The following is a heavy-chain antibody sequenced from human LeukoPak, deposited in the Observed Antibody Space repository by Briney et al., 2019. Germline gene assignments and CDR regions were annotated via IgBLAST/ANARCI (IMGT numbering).Heavy chain of an antibody. D-gene: IGHD2-2*02. CDR3: ARRGGRYCSSTSCYKGFDP. CDR1: GGSFSGYY. V-gene: IGHV4-34*01. CDR2: INHSGST. Sequence: SETLSLTCAVYGGSFSGYYWSWIRQPPGKGLEWIGEINHSGSTNYNPSLKSRVTISVDTSKNQFSLKLSSVTAADTAVYYCARRGGRYCSSTSCYKGFDPWGQGTLVTVSS. J-gene: IGHJ5*02.